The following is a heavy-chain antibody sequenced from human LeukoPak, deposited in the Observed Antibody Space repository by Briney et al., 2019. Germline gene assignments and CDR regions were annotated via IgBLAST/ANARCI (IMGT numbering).Heavy chain of an antibody. CDR1: GFSFSGYW. CDR3: TRLERDTPMVPFDP. D-gene: IGHD5-18*01. CDR2: IRNKINSYTT. J-gene: IGHJ5*02. V-gene: IGHV3-73*01. Sequence: PGGSLRLSCAASGFSFSGYWMSWVRQASGKGLEWVGRIRNKINSYTTAYAASVKGRFTISRDDSKNTAYLQMNSLKSEDTAVYYCTRLERDTPMVPFDPWGQGTLVTVSS.